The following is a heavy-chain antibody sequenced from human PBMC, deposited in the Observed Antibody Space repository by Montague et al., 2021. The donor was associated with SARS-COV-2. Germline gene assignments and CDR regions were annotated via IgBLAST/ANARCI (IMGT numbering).Heavy chain of an antibody. Sequence: SETLSLTCSVSGFSISSGYYWGWIRRTPGKGLEWIGSRYQNGATYYSPSLKRPVTILLDTSKNQFSLSLTSVTAADTAVYYCARSGVGIFDFSYFDSWGQGSLVIVSS. V-gene: IGHV4-38-2*02. CDR3: ARSGVGIFDFSYFDS. CDR2: RYQNGAT. D-gene: IGHD3-3*01. J-gene: IGHJ4*02. CDR1: GFSISSGYY.